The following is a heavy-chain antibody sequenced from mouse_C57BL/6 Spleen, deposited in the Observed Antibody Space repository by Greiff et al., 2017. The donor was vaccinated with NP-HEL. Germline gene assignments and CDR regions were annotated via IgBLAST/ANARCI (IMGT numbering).Heavy chain of an antibody. CDR3: AREDGSSSYYYAMDY. V-gene: IGHV5-4*01. CDR1: GFTFSSYA. CDR2: ISDGGSYT. D-gene: IGHD1-1*01. J-gene: IGHJ4*01. Sequence: EVKLVESGGGLVKPGGSLKLSCAASGFTFSSYAMSWVRQTPDKRLEWVATISDGGSYTYYPDNVKGRFTISRDNAKNNLYLQMSHLKSEDTAMYYCAREDGSSSYYYAMDYWGQGTSVTVSS.